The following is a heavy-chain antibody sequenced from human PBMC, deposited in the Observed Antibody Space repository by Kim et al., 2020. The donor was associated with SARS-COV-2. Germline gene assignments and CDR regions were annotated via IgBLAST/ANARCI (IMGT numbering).Heavy chain of an antibody. J-gene: IGHJ4*02. CDR3: ARGRVTMIVVSDYFDY. CDR1: GGTFSSYA. Sequence: SVKVSCKASGGTFSSYAISWVRQAPGQGLEWMGRIIPILGIANYAQKFQGRVTITADKSTSTAYMELSSLRSEDTAVYYCARGRVTMIVVSDYFDYWGQGTLVTVSS. D-gene: IGHD3-22*01. CDR2: IIPILGIA. V-gene: IGHV1-69*04.